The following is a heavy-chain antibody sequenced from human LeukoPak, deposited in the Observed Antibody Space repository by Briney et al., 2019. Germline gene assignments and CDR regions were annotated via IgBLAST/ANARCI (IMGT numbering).Heavy chain of an antibody. J-gene: IGHJ6*03. D-gene: IGHD5-12*01. CDR3: ARRSGYRYYYYMDV. V-gene: IGHV4-34*01. Sequence: SETLSLTCAVYGGSFSGYYWSWIRQPPGKGLEWIGEINHSGSTNYNPSLKSRVTISVDTSKNQFSLKLSSVTAADTAVYYCARRSGYRYYYYMDVWGKGTTVTVSS. CDR1: GGSFSGYY. CDR2: INHSGST.